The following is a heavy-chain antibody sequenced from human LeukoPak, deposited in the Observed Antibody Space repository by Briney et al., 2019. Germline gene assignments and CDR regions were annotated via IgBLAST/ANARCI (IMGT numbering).Heavy chain of an antibody. V-gene: IGHV1-69*05. D-gene: IGHD2-2*01. CDR2: IIPIFGTA. Sequence: GASVKVSCKASRGTFSSYAISWVRQAPGQGLEWMGGIIPIFGTANYAQKFQGRVTITTDESTSTAYMELSSLRSEDTAVYYCASDIVVVPAAIGYDASDIWGQGTMVTVSS. CDR1: RGTFSSYA. CDR3: ASDIVVVPAAIGYDASDI. J-gene: IGHJ3*02.